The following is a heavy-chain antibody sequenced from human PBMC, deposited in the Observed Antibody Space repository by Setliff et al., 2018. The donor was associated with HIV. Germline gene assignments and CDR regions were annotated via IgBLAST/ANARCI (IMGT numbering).Heavy chain of an antibody. Sequence: PSETLSLTCTVSGDSVSNGRYYWSWIRQPAGKGLEWIGHIYTSGSTDYNPSRKSRVTISVDTSKNQFSLKMSSVTAADTAVYYCARPYSSSSYYYYHMDVWGKGTAVTVSS. CDR2: IYTSGST. J-gene: IGHJ6*03. CDR3: ARPYSSSSYYYYHMDV. CDR1: GDSVSNGRYY. D-gene: IGHD6-6*01. V-gene: IGHV4-61*09.